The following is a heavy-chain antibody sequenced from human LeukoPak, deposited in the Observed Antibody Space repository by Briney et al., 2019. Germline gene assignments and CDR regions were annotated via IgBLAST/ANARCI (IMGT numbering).Heavy chain of an antibody. J-gene: IGHJ4*02. CDR3: AKDGPYYCDSSGYSADY. D-gene: IGHD3-22*01. V-gene: IGHV3-23*01. CDR1: GFTFSSYA. Sequence: GGSLRLSCAASGFTFSSYAMSWVRQAPGEGLEWVSAISGSGGSTYYADSVKGRFTISRDNSKNTLYLQMNSLRAEDTAVYYCAKDGPYYCDSSGYSADYWGQGTLVTVSS. CDR2: ISGSGGST.